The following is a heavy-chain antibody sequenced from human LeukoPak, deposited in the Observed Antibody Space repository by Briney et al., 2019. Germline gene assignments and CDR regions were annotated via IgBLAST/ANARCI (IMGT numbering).Heavy chain of an antibody. J-gene: IGHJ4*02. CDR2: ISAYNGNT. V-gene: IGHV1-18*01. CDR3: ARGRGQGVANLAPIDY. CDR1: GYTFTSYG. Sequence: ASVKVSCKASGYTFTSYGISWVQQAPGQGLEWMGWISAYNGNTNYAQKLQGRVTMTTDTSTSTAYMELRSLRSDDTAVYYCARGRGQGVANLAPIDYWGQGTLVTVSS. D-gene: IGHD5-12*01.